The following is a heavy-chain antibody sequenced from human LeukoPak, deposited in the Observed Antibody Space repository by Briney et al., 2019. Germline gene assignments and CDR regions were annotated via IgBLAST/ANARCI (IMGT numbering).Heavy chain of an antibody. CDR2: MSNTGIT. D-gene: IGHD5-12*01. V-gene: IGHV4-59*01. J-gene: IGHJ4*02. CDR3: AKASVATAVLFDS. CDR1: GGSLSNF. Sequence: SETLSLTCTVSGGSLSNFWNWIRQPPGQGLEWIGFMSNTGITKSNPSLQSRVTISAYTSKNQFSLNLNFVTAADTAVYYCAKASVATAVLFDSWGQGTLVAVSS.